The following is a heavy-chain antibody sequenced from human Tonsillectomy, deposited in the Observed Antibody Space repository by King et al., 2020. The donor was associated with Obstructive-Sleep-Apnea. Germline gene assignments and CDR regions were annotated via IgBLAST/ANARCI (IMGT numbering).Heavy chain of an antibody. CDR1: AFTFDDYA. J-gene: IGHJ4*02. D-gene: IGHD6-19*01. CDR2: ISWNSGRI. CDR3: AKDLSSGWYGPVDY. V-gene: IGHV3-9*01. Sequence: DVQLVESGGGLVQPGRSLRLSCAASAFTFDDYAMHWVRQAPGKGLEWVSGISWNSGRIGYADSVKGRFTISRDNAKNSLFLQMNSLRTEDTALYYCAKDLSSGWYGPVDYWGQGTLVTVSS.